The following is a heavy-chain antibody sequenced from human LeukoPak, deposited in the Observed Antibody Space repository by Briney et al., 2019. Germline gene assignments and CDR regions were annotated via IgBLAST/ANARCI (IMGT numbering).Heavy chain of an antibody. D-gene: IGHD5-18*01. CDR2: IYSGGST. J-gene: IGHJ4*02. CDR3: AREGYSSGSWTGIDY. CDR1: GFTVSSNF. V-gene: IGHV3-66*02. Sequence: GGSLRLSCAVSGFTVSSNFMNWVRQAPGRGLEWVSVIYSGGSTSYADSVKGRFTISRDNSKNTLFLQLNSLRIDDTAVYYCAREGYSSGSWTGIDYWGQGTVVTVSS.